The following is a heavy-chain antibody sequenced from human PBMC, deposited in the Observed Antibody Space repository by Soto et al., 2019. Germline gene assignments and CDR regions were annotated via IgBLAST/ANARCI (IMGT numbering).Heavy chain of an antibody. V-gene: IGHV1-69*06. CDR3: ARASYSGSYYILDAFDI. Sequence: SVKVSCKASGGTFSSYAISWVRQAPGQGLEWMGGIIPIFGTANYAQKFQGRVTITADKSTSTAYMELSSLRSEDTAVYYCARASYSGSYYILDAFDIWGQGTMVTVS. J-gene: IGHJ3*02. CDR1: GGTFSSYA. D-gene: IGHD1-26*01. CDR2: IIPIFGTA.